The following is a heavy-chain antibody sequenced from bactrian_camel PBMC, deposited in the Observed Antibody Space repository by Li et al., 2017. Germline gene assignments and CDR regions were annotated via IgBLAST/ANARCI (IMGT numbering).Heavy chain of an antibody. Sequence: HVQLVESGGGSVQAGGSLRLSCEISLYIYSSYCMGWFRQAPGKEREAVAAHYTGTATTYVADSVKGRFAISEDNAKNTLNLEMNSLETKDAAVYYCATFWAPGGVVRNYWGQGTQVTVS. CDR3: ATFWAPGGVVRNY. CDR2: HYTGTATT. J-gene: IGHJ4*01. D-gene: IGHD3*01. CDR1: LYIYSSYC. V-gene: IGHV3S1*01.